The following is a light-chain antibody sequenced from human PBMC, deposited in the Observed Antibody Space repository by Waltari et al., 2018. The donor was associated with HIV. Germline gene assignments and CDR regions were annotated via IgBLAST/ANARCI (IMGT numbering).Light chain of an antibody. V-gene: IGKV1-9*01. CDR1: QGISSY. CDR3: QQLNSYLFT. J-gene: IGKJ3*01. CDR2: AAS. Sequence: DIQLTQSPSFLSASVGDRVTITCPASQGISSYLAWYQQKPGKAPKLLIYAASTLQSGVPSRFSGSGSGTEFTLTISSLQPEEFATYYCQQLNSYLFTFGPGTKVDIK.